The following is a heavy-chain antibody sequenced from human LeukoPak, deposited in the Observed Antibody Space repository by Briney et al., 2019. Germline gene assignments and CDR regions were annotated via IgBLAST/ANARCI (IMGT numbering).Heavy chain of an antibody. J-gene: IGHJ6*02. CDR1: GFTFCDHA. CDR3: MDV. CDR2: IRSRAYGGAT. Sequence: PGGSLRLSCSSYGFTFCDHAMSWVRQAPGKGLEWVGFIRSRAYGGATEYAASVKSRFSISRDDSKGIAYLQMNSLKIEDTAVYYCMDVWGQGTTVIVSS. V-gene: IGHV3-49*04.